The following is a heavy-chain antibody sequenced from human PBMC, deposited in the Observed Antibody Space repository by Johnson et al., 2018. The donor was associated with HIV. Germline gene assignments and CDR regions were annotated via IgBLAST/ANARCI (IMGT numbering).Heavy chain of an antibody. V-gene: IGHV3-66*01. J-gene: IGHJ3*02. Sequence: VQLVESGGGLVQPGGSLRLSCAASGFTVSSNYMSWVRQAPGKGLEWVSVIYSGGSTYYAASVKGRFNISRDNARKSLFLQMNNLRAEDTAVYYCVRDDGSDYEAFDIWGQGTMVTVSS. CDR1: GFTVSSNY. CDR3: VRDDGSDYEAFDI. D-gene: IGHD2-21*01. CDR2: IYSGGST.